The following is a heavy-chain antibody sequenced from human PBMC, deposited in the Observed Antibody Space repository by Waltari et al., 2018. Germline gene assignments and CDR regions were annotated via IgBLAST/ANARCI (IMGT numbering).Heavy chain of an antibody. J-gene: IGHJ4*02. V-gene: IGHV4-31*03. CDR2: IYYSGST. D-gene: IGHD3-22*01. CDR1: GGSISSGGYY. CDR3: ARVLSSGYYYFYFDY. Sequence: QVQLQESGPGLVKPSQTLSLTCTVSGGSISSGGYYWSWIRQHPGKGLEWIGYIYYSGSTYYNPSLKSRVTISVDTSKNQCSLKLSSVTAADTAVYYCARVLSSGYYYFYFDYWGQGTLVTVSS.